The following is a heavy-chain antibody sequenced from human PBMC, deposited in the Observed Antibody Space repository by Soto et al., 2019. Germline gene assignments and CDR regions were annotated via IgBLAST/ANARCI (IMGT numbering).Heavy chain of an antibody. CDR1: GFTFSSYS. Sequence: EVQLVESGGGLVQPGGSLRLSCAASGFTFSSYSMNWVRQAPGKGLEWVSYISSSSSTIYYADSVKGRFTISRDNAKNSLYLQMNSLRAEDTAVYYCARDEGGYCSGGSCYSGDYWGQGTLVTVSS. V-gene: IGHV3-48*01. CDR2: ISSSSSTI. J-gene: IGHJ4*02. CDR3: ARDEGGYCSGGSCYSGDY. D-gene: IGHD2-15*01.